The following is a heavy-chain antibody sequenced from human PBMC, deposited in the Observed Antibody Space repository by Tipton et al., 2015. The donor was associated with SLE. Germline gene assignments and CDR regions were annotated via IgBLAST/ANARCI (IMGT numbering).Heavy chain of an antibody. CDR3: ARATWELADNLYYYYYMDV. V-gene: IGHV3-7*03. J-gene: IGHJ6*03. Sequence: SLRLSCSASGFTFSSYWMRWVRQAPGKGLEWVANIKQDGTEKYYVDSVKGRFTISRDNAKNSLYLQMNSLRAEDTAVYYCARATWELADNLYYYYYMDVWGKGTTVTVSS. CDR1: GFTFSSYW. D-gene: IGHD1-26*01. CDR2: IKQDGTEK.